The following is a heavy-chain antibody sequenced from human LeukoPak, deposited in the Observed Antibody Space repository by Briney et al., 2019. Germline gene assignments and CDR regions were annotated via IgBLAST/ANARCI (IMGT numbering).Heavy chain of an antibody. CDR2: INHSGST. J-gene: IGHJ4*02. CDR3: ASHPRGDFDY. CDR1: GGSISGYH. Sequence: SETLSLTCNVSGGSISGYHWSWIRQPPGKGLEWIGEINHSGSTNYNPSLKSRVTISVDTSKNQFSLKLSSVTAADTAVYYCASHPRGDFDYWGQGTLVTVSS. V-gene: IGHV4-34*01.